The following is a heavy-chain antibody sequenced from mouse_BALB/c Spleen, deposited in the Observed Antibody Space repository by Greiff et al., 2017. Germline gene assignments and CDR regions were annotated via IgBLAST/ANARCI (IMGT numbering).Heavy chain of an antibody. CDR1: GFTFSSYG. J-gene: IGHJ2*01. D-gene: IGHD2-1*01. Sequence: EVKLVESGGGLVQPGGSLKLSCAASGFTFSSYGMSWVRQTPDKRLELVATINSNGGSTYYPDSVKGRFTISRDNAKNTLYLQMSSLKSEDTAMYYCARDNGNPYYFDYWGQGTTLTVSS. V-gene: IGHV5-6-3*01. CDR2: INSNGGST. CDR3: ARDNGNPYYFDY.